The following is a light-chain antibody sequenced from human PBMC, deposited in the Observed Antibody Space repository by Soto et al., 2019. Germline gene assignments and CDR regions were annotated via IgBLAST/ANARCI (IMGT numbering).Light chain of an antibody. Sequence: EIVLKRSPGTLSLSPGERATLSCRASQSVGSNYLAWYQQKPGQAPRILIFGASGRATGIPDRFSGSGSGTDFTLAISILGPEDFAVYYSQQYGSSPGAVGQGTKVDIK. CDR1: QSVGSNY. J-gene: IGKJ1*01. CDR2: GAS. V-gene: IGKV3-20*01. CDR3: QQYGSSPGA.